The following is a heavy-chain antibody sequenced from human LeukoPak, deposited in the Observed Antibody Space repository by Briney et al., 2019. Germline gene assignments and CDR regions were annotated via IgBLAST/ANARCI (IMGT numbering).Heavy chain of an antibody. CDR1: GFTFSSYS. J-gene: IGHJ6*02. V-gene: IGHV3-48*04. Sequence: PGGSLRLSCAASGFTFSSYSMNWVRQAPGKGLEWVSYISSSSSTIYYADSVKGRFTISRDNAKNSLYLQMNSLRAEDTAVYYCARDLWLVGVGYYYGMDVWGQGTTVTVSS. D-gene: IGHD6-19*01. CDR2: ISSSSSTI. CDR3: ARDLWLVGVGYYYGMDV.